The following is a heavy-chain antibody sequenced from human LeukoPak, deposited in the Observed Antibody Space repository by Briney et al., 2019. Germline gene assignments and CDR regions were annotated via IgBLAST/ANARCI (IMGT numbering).Heavy chain of an antibody. CDR1: GFTFSSYW. D-gene: IGHD1-26*01. CDR2: ISSSGSTI. Sequence: GGSLRLSCAASGFTFSSYWMSWVRQAPGKGREWVSYISSSGSTIYYADSVKGRFTISRDNAKNSLYLQMNSLRAGGTAVYYCARGRYSGSYSDYWGQGTLVTVSA. CDR3: ARGRYSGSYSDY. J-gene: IGHJ4*02. V-gene: IGHV3-48*04.